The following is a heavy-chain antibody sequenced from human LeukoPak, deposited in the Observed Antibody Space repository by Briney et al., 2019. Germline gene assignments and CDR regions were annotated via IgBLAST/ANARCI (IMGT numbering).Heavy chain of an antibody. J-gene: IGHJ4*02. Sequence: SETLSLTCAVYGGSFSGYYWSWIRQPPGKGLEWIGSIYYSGSTYYNPSLKSRVTISVDTSKNQFSLKLSSVTAADTAVYYCAPSYDSSGYPLSWGQGTLVTVSS. CDR1: GGSFSGYY. CDR2: IYYSGST. CDR3: APSYDSSGYPLS. V-gene: IGHV4-34*01. D-gene: IGHD3-22*01.